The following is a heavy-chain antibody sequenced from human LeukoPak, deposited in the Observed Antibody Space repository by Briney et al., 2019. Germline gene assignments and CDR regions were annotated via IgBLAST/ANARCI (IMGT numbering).Heavy chain of an antibody. D-gene: IGHD3-22*01. Sequence: GGSLRLSCAASGFTFSSYIMNWVRQAPGKGLEWVSYISSSSSTIYYADSVKGRFTISRDDAKNSLYLQMNSLRAEDTAVYYCARAYYYDSSGYYYLDYWGQGTLVTVSS. J-gene: IGHJ4*02. CDR3: ARAYYYDSSGYYYLDY. V-gene: IGHV3-48*04. CDR1: GFTFSSYI. CDR2: ISSSSSTI.